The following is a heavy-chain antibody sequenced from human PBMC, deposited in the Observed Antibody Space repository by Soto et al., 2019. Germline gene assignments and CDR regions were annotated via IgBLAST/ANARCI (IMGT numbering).Heavy chain of an antibody. CDR3: ARWVAAAYWYFDL. V-gene: IGHV3-21*01. Sequence: EVQLVESGGGLVKPGGSLRLSCAASGFTFSSYSMNWFSQAPGKGLEWVSSISSSSSYIYYADSVKGRFTISRDNAKNSLYLQMNSLRGEDTAVYYCARWVAAAYWYFDLWGRGTLVTVSS. J-gene: IGHJ2*01. CDR2: ISSSSSYI. D-gene: IGHD2-2*01. CDR1: GFTFSSYS.